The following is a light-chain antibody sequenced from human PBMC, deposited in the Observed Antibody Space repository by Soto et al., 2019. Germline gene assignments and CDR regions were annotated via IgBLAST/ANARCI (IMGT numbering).Light chain of an antibody. CDR3: QQYKSYST. J-gene: IGKJ1*01. CDR1: QSLNTR. CDR2: DAS. V-gene: IGKV1-5*01. Sequence: DIQLTQSPSTLSASVGDIVTLTCRASQSLNTRLAWYQQRPGKAPKLLIYDASTLESGVPSRFSGGGSGTEFTLTINNLQPDALATYICQQYKSYSTFGRGTKVEIK.